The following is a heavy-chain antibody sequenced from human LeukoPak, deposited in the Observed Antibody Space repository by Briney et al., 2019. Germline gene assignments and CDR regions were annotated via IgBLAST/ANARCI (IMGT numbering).Heavy chain of an antibody. CDR3: AHDRAGIGFDP. V-gene: IGHV2-5*01. CDR2: IYWNGNK. CDR1: GGSISSYYW. J-gene: IGHJ5*02. D-gene: IGHD3-22*01. Sequence: TLSLTCTVSGGSISSYYWSWIRQPPGKALEWLGLIYWNGNKHYSPSLKTRLTITKDTSKKQVVLTMTNMDPVDTATYYCAHDRAGIGFDPWGQGTLVTVSS.